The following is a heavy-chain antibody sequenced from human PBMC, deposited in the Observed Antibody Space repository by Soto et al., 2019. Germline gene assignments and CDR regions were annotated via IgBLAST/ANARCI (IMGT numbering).Heavy chain of an antibody. Sequence: QVQLVESGGGVVQPGKSLRLSCAASGFTLSSNGMHWVRQAPGKGLEWVAFIWYDGSDKYYADSVKGRFTISRDNLKNTLYLQMNSLRAEDTAVYYCARDRYPNYPPDAFDIWGQGTLVTVSS. CDR2: IWYDGSDK. CDR1: GFTLSSNG. CDR3: ARDRYPNYPPDAFDI. D-gene: IGHD4-4*01. V-gene: IGHV3-33*01. J-gene: IGHJ3*02.